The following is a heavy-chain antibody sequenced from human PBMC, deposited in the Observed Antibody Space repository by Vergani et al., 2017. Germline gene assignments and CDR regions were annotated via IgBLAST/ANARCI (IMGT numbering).Heavy chain of an antibody. J-gene: IGHJ5*02. V-gene: IGHV2-26*01. Sequence: QVTLKESGPVLVKPTETLTLTCTVSGFSLSNARMGVSWIRQSPGKALEWLAHIFSNYEKSYSTSLKSRLTISKDTSKSQVVLTMTNMDPVDTATYYCARTRGSSWYRAYNWFDPWGQGTLVTVSS. CDR1: GFSLSNARMG. D-gene: IGHD6-13*01. CDR2: IFSNYEK. CDR3: ARTRGSSWYRAYNWFDP.